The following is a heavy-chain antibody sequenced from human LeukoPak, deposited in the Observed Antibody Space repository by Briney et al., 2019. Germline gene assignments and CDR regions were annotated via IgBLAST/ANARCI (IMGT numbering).Heavy chain of an antibody. CDR2: VSSSSSYK. CDR3: ARADSSGWITSPFDY. CDR1: GFTFSTYS. J-gene: IGHJ4*02. Sequence: GGSLRLSCAASGFTFSTYSMNWVRQAPGKGLEWVSSVSSSSSYKYYADSVMGRFTISRDNAENSLFLQMNSLRAEDTAVYYCARADSSGWITSPFDYWGQGTLVTVSS. V-gene: IGHV3-21*01. D-gene: IGHD6-19*01.